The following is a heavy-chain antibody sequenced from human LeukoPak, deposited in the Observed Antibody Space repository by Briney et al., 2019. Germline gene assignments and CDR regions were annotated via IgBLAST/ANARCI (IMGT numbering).Heavy chain of an antibody. V-gene: IGHV4-39*01. Sequence: SQTLSLTCNVSGGSISSSSYYWGWIRQPRGRGLESIGSIYYSGSTYYDPSLKSRVTISVDTSKNQFSLKLSSVTAADTAVYYCARHGSSSLYYGMDVWGQGTTVAVSS. J-gene: IGHJ6*02. CDR3: ARHGSSSLYYGMDV. D-gene: IGHD6-6*01. CDR2: IYYSGST. CDR1: GGSISSSSYY.